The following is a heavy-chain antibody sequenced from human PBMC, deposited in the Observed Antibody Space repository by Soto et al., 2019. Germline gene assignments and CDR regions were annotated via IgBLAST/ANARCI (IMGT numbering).Heavy chain of an antibody. J-gene: IGHJ3*02. V-gene: IGHV3-23*01. CDR1: GFTFSSYA. Sequence: PGGSLRLSCAASGFTFSSYAMSWVRQAPGKGLEWVSAISGSGGSTYYADSVKGRFTISRDNSKNTLHLQMNSLRAEDTAVYYCAKAGRGSSGWYYAFDIWGQGTMVTVSS. D-gene: IGHD6-19*01. CDR3: AKAGRGSSGWYYAFDI. CDR2: ISGSGGST.